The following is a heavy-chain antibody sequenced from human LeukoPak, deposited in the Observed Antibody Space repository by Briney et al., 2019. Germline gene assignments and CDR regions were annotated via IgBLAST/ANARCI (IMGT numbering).Heavy chain of an antibody. J-gene: IGHJ5*02. CDR3: AKMLTAKFNWFDP. V-gene: IGHV3-23*01. CDR2: ISGSGDST. Sequence: GGSLRLSCAASGFIFSNYAMSWVRQAPGKGLEWVSAISGSGDSTYSADSVKGRFTISRDNSKNTLYLQMNSLRAEDTAVYYCAKMLTAKFNWFDPWGQGTLVTVSS. D-gene: IGHD4/OR15-4a*01. CDR1: GFIFSNYA.